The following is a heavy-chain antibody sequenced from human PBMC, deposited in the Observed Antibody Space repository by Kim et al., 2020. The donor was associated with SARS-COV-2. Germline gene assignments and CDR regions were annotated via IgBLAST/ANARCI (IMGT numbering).Heavy chain of an antibody. CDR2: INGSGTT. D-gene: IGHD3-22*01. J-gene: IGHJ5*01. CDR3: ASAPYYSDCGGYFVWF. CDR1: SGSFSSTNYY. Sequence: SETLSLTCTVSSGSFSSTNYYWVRHPPRPGQGWEGVVTINGSGTTYSNSTLRGRVIIYVDTNKNQLSLRLGSATAADVAVYYCASAPYYSDCGGYFVWF. V-gene: IGHV4-39*01.